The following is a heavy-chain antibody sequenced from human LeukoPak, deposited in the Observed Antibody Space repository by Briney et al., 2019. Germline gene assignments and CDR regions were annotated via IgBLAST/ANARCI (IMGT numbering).Heavy chain of an antibody. CDR2: ISASGDVT. D-gene: IGHD3-22*01. CDR3: ASSVITTTPVYFDY. CDR1: GFTFSKFP. J-gene: IGHJ4*02. V-gene: IGHV3-23*01. Sequence: GGSLRLSCAASGFTFSKFPMGWVRQAPGRGLEWVSAISASGDVTFYADSLRGRFTISRDNSKNTLYLEMNTLKAEDTAVYYCASSVITTTPVYFDYWGQGTLVTVSS.